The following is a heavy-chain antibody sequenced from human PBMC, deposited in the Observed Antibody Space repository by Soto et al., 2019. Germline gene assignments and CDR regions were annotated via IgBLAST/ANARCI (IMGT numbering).Heavy chain of an antibody. V-gene: IGHV3-53*01. Sequence: EVQLVESGGGLIQPGGSLRLSCVASGFSLTSNYMTWVRQAPGKGLEWVSILYTGGSTYYSDSVKGRSTISRDTPKNTVFLQLNSLRAEDTAIYYCARATRYFGSFDSWGQGTLVSVAS. D-gene: IGHD2-2*01. CDR2: LYTGGST. J-gene: IGHJ4*02. CDR1: GFSLTSNY. CDR3: ARATRYFGSFDS.